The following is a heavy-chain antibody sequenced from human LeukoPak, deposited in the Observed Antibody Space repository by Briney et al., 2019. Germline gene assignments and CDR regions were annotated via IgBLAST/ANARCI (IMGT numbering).Heavy chain of an antibody. CDR3: ATTYSY. CDR1: GFTFSSYA. Sequence: GGSLRLSCAASGFTFSSYAMSWVRQAPGKGLEWISTITTSGGDTYYADSVKGRFTISRDNSKNTLYLQMNSLRAEDTAVYYCATTYSYWGQGTLVTVFS. J-gene: IGHJ4*02. CDR2: ITTSGGDT. V-gene: IGHV3-23*01. D-gene: IGHD1-1*01.